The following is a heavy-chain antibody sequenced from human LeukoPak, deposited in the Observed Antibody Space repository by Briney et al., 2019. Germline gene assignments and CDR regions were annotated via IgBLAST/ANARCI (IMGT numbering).Heavy chain of an antibody. CDR1: GFTFSSSE. V-gene: IGHV3-48*03. D-gene: IGHD4-11*01. CDR2: ISSTSSHI. CDR3: AREDSRDAFDI. Sequence: QSGGSLRLSCAASGFTFSSSEMSWVRQAPGKGLEWLSYISSTSSHIYYADSVKGRFTISRDNAKNALYLQMYSLRAGDTAVYYCAREDSRDAFDIWGQGTLVTVS. J-gene: IGHJ3*02.